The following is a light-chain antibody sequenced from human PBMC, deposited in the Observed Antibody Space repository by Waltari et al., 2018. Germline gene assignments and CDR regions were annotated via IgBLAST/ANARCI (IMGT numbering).Light chain of an antibody. Sequence: EIVMTQSPATLSVSPGERVTLTCRASHSIGSRLAWYQQKPGQAPRLLIYGTSTRAPGIPARFSGSGSGTEFTLTISSLQPEDFAVYYCQQYNNWPPITFGQGTKLEI. CDR1: HSIGSR. J-gene: IGKJ2*01. CDR2: GTS. V-gene: IGKV3-15*01. CDR3: QQYNNWPPIT.